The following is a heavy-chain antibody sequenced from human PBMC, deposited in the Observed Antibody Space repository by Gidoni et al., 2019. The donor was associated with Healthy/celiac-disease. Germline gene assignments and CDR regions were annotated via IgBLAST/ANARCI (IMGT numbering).Heavy chain of an antibody. Sequence: EVQLVESGGGLVKPGGSLRLSCAASGFTFSSYSMNWVRQAPGKGLEWVSSISSSSSYIYYADSVKGRFTISRDNAKNSLYLQMNSLRAEDTAVYYCASQAMVYATPFDYWGQGTLVTVSS. J-gene: IGHJ4*02. CDR2: ISSSSSYI. CDR1: GFTFSSYS. D-gene: IGHD2-8*01. V-gene: IGHV3-21*01. CDR3: ASQAMVYATPFDY.